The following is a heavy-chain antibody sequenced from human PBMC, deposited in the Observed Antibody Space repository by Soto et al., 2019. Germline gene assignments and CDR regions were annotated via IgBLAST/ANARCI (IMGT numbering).Heavy chain of an antibody. Sequence: GASVKVSCKVSGYTLTELSMHWVRQAPGQGLEWMGWINPNSGGTNYAQKFQGRVTMTRDTSISTAYMELNRLRSDDTAVYYCAREMAYGGGDGGSGYYCGMEVWGQGTTVTVSS. V-gene: IGHV1-2*02. J-gene: IGHJ6*02. D-gene: IGHD2-21*02. CDR1: GYTLTELS. CDR3: AREMAYGGGDGGSGYYCGMEV. CDR2: INPNSGGT.